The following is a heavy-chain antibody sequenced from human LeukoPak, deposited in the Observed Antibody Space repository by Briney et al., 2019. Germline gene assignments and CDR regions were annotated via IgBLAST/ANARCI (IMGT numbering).Heavy chain of an antibody. CDR1: GYTFIRYY. V-gene: IGHV1-46*01. Sequence: ASVKVSCKASGYTFIRYYMYWVRQAPGQGLEWMGIINPSGGSTSYAQKFQGRLTMTRDTSTSTVYMELSSLRSEDTAVYYCARGTDYQLPLLDCWGQGTLVSVSS. J-gene: IGHJ4*02. D-gene: IGHD2-2*01. CDR3: ARGTDYQLPLLDC. CDR2: INPSGGST.